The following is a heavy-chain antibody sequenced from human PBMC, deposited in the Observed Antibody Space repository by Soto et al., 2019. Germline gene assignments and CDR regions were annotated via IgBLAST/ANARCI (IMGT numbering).Heavy chain of an antibody. D-gene: IGHD3-3*02. J-gene: IGHJ4*02. V-gene: IGHV4-39*02. Sequence: SETLSLTCTVSGGSISSSSCYWGWIRQPPGKGLEWIGSIYYSGSTYYNPSLKSRVTISVDTSKNQFSLKLSSVTAADTAVYYCAREHHFWSGYYPALTPPTTSHLVDYWGQGTLVTVSS. CDR1: GGSISSSSCY. CDR2: IYYSGST. CDR3: AREHHFWSGYYPALTPPTTSHLVDY.